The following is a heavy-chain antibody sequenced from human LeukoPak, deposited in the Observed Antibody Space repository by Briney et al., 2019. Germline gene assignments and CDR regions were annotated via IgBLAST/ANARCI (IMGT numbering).Heavy chain of an antibody. J-gene: IGHJ5*02. CDR2: INPNSGGT. CDR1: VYTFTGYY. V-gene: IGHV1-2*02. Sequence: ASVNASRKASVYTFTGYYMHWVRPPPGQGLERMGWINPNSGGTNYTQQFQGRLNMTRDTSISTAYKELSRLRSDDAAVYYCAKGGMYGDYVWFDPWGQGTGVTVST. D-gene: IGHD4-17*01. CDR3: AKGGMYGDYVWFDP.